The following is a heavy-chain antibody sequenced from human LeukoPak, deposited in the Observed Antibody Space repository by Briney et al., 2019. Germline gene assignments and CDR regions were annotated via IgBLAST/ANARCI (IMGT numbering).Heavy chain of an antibody. CDR1: GGSIRSYY. D-gene: IGHD2-15*01. CDR2: ILYSGST. V-gene: IGHV4-59*08. Sequence: SETLSLTCTVSGGSIRSYYWSWIRQPPGKGLEWMGYILYSGSTDSNPSLKSRVTISVDTSKNQFSLKLSSVTAADTAVYYCARTYCSGGSCHFDYWGQGTLVTVSS. J-gene: IGHJ4*02. CDR3: ARTYCSGGSCHFDY.